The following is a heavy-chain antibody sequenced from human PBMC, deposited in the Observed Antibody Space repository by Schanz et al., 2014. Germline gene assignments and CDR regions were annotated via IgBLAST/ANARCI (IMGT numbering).Heavy chain of an antibody. CDR2: LSGSGGST. Sequence: EVQLVESGGYLVQPGGSLRLSCSASGFTFSSYAMSWVRQAPGKGLEWVSALSGSGGSTYYAGSVKGRFSISRDYSKNTLYLQMNTLRAEDTAVYYCARDRGYCSGGSCLTFDYWGQGTLVTVSS. CDR3: ARDRGYCSGGSCLTFDY. V-gene: IGHV3-23*04. D-gene: IGHD2-15*01. CDR1: GFTFSSYA. J-gene: IGHJ4*02.